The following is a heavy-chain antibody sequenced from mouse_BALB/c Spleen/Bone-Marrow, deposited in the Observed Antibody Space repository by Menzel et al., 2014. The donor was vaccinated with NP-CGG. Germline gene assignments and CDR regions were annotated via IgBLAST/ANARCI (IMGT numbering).Heavy chain of an antibody. J-gene: IGHJ1*01. V-gene: IGHV1S81*02. CDR2: INPTNGGT. CDR3: TRSNYGYWYFDV. CDR1: GYTFTRYY. Sequence: QVQLQQSGAELVKPGASVKLSCKASGYTFTRYYMYWVKQRPGQGLEWIGEINPTNGGTNFNEKFKSKATLTVDKSSSTAYMQLSSPTSEDSAVYYCTRSNYGYWYFDVWGAGTTVTVSS. D-gene: IGHD1-1*01.